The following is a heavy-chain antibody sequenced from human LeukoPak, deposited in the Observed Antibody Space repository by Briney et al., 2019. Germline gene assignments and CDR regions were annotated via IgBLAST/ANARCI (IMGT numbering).Heavy chain of an antibody. Sequence: SETLSLTCTVSGGPISSSSYYWGWIRQPPGKGLEWIGSIYYSGSTYYNPSLKSRVTISVDTSKNQFSLKLSSVTAADTAVYYCASYIAAAYGMDVWGQGTTVTVSS. D-gene: IGHD6-13*01. CDR1: GGPISSSSYY. V-gene: IGHV4-39*01. J-gene: IGHJ6*02. CDR2: IYYSGST. CDR3: ASYIAAAYGMDV.